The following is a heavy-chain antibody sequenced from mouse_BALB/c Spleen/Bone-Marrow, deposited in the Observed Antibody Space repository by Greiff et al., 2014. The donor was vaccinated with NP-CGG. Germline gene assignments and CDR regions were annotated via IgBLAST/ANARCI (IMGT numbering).Heavy chain of an antibody. CDR2: IYPSDRYT. CDR1: GYTFTSYW. Sequence: VQLQQSGAELVRPGASVKLSCKASGYTFTSYWINWVKQRPGQGLEWIGNIYPSDRYTNYNQKFKDKATLTVDKSSTTAYMQLSSPTSEDSAVYYCTRGGSSPYYFDYWGQGTTLTVSS. CDR3: TRGGSSPYYFDY. J-gene: IGHJ2*01. V-gene: IGHV1-69*02. D-gene: IGHD1-1*01.